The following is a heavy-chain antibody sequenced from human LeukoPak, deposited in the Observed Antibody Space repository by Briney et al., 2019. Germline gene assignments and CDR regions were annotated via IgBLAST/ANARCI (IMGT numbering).Heavy chain of an antibody. CDR2: ISWNSGSV. Sequence: GGSLRLSCAVSGFTFDDYAMHWVRQAPGKGLELVSGISWNSGSVGYADSVKGRFTISRDNARNSLYLQMNSLRPEDMAFYYCVKDVSYDRSGGLVDWGQGTLVTVSS. CDR1: GFTFDDYA. J-gene: IGHJ4*02. D-gene: IGHD2-15*01. CDR3: VKDVSYDRSGGLVD. V-gene: IGHV3-9*03.